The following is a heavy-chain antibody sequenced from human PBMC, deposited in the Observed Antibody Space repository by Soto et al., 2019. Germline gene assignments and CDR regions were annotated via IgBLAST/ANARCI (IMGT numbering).Heavy chain of an antibody. CDR2: LFNSAST. CDR1: SGSISGYY. CDR3: ARENSGYDYSNGEYYYYAMDV. D-gene: IGHD5-12*01. V-gene: IGHV4-59*01. Sequence: SETLSLTCTVSSGSISGYYWTWIRQPQGKGLEWIGYLFNSASTNYNLSLKSRVTISVDTSKNQFSLKLRSVTAADTAIYYCARENSGYDYSNGEYYYYAMDVWGQGTTVTVAS. J-gene: IGHJ6*02.